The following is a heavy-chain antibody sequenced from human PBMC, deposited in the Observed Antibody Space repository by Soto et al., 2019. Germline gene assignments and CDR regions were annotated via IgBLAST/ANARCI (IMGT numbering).Heavy chain of an antibody. CDR2: IYSSGST. CDR3: ARDHPHSYGVYYFDY. D-gene: IGHD5-18*01. V-gene: IGHV4-59*01. J-gene: IGHJ4*02. CDR1: GGSISNYY. Sequence: ASETLSLTCTVSGGSISNYYWNWIRQSPGKGLERIGYIYSSGSTHYNPSLQNQDTISIDTSKNQISLNVNSVTAADTSLYYCARDHPHSYGVYYFDYWGQGTPVTVSS.